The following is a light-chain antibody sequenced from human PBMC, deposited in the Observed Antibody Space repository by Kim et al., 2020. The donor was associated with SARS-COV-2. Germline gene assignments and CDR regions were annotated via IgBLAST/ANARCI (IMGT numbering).Light chain of an antibody. CDR2: EDN. CDR3: QSCDSSTVV. V-gene: IGLV6-57*03. Sequence: GKTIPISCTPGSGSIASNYVQWYQQRPGSAPATVIYEDNQRPSGVPDRFSGSIDSSSNSASLTISGLKTEDEADYYCQSCDSSTVVFGGGTQLTVL. J-gene: IGLJ2*01. CDR1: SGSIASNY.